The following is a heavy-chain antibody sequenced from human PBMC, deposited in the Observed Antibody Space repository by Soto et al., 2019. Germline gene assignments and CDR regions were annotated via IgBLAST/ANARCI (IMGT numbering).Heavy chain of an antibody. Sequence: PGGSLRLSCAASGFTFSSYGMHWVRQAPGKGLEWVAVIWYDGSNKYYADSVKGRFTTSRDNSKNTLYLQMNSLRAEDTAVYYCARARYSGYAHHNFDYWGQGTLVTVSS. CDR3: ARARYSGYAHHNFDY. V-gene: IGHV3-33*01. CDR2: IWYDGSNK. J-gene: IGHJ4*02. D-gene: IGHD5-12*01. CDR1: GFTFSSYG.